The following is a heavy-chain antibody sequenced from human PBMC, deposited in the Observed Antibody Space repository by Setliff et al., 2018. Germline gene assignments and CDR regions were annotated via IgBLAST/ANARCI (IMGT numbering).Heavy chain of an antibody. V-gene: IGHV3-11*06. J-gene: IGHJ3*02. CDR3: ARDQVVARVHGFDI. Sequence: PGGSLRLSCAASGFTFSDSYITWIRQAPGKGLDWVSYISSGSSSVTKFADFVKGQFTISRDNAKSSVYLQMKSLRAEDTAVYYCARDQVVARVHGFDIWGRGTKVTVSS. CDR2: ISSGSSSVT. D-gene: IGHD2-15*01. CDR1: GFTFSDSY.